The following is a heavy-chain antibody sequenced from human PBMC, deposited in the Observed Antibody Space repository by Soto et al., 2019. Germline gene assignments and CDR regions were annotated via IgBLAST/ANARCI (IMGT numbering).Heavy chain of an antibody. CDR3: ARESEDLTSNFDY. V-gene: IGHV3-21*06. Sequence: GGSLRLSCAASGFTFTRYSMNWVRQAPGKGLEWVSSISSTTNYIYYGDSMKGRFTISRDNAKNSLYLEMNSLRAEDTAVYYCARESEDLTSNFDYWGQGXLVTVYS. J-gene: IGHJ4*02. CDR2: ISSTTNYI. CDR1: GFTFTRYS.